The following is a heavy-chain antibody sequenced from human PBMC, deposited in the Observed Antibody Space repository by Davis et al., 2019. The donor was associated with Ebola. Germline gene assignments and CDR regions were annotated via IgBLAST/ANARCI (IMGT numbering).Heavy chain of an antibody. CDR3: ARDKDGYNYYFDY. CDR2: IGVNAVET. V-gene: IGHV3-23*01. CDR1: GFTFSDYP. J-gene: IGHJ4*02. D-gene: IGHD5-24*01. Sequence: GESLKISCAASGFTFSDYPMTWIRQRSGKGLEWVSTIGVNAVETFYADSVKGRFTISRDNSKNTVYLQMNSLRAEDTAVYYCARDKDGYNYYFDYWGQGTLVTVSS.